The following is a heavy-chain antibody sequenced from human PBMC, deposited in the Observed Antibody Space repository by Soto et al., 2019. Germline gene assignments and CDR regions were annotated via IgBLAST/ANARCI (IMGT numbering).Heavy chain of an antibody. V-gene: IGHV1-46*01. Sequence: QVQLVQSGAEVKKPGASVKVSCKASGYTFTSYYMHWVRQAPGQGLEWMGIINPSGGSTSYAQKFQGRVTISRDRSPSTVYMELSSLRSEDTAVYYCASFSNAGDCGLRCYFAYWGQGTLVTVSS. CDR1: GYTFTSYY. CDR2: INPSGGST. D-gene: IGHD2-21*01. CDR3: ASFSNAGDCGLRCYFAY. J-gene: IGHJ4*02.